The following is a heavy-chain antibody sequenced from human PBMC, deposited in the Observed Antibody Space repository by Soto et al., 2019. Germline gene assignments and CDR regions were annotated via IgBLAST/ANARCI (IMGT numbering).Heavy chain of an antibody. V-gene: IGHV1-3*01. CDR2: INAGNGNT. CDR3: ARDRVWFGELLHYFDY. Sequence: ASVKVSCKASGYTFTSYAMHWVRQAPGQRLEWMGWINAGNGNTKYSQKFQGRVTITRDTSASTAYMELSSLRSEDTAVYYCARDRVWFGELLHYFDYWGQGTLATVSS. CDR1: GYTFTSYA. D-gene: IGHD3-10*01. J-gene: IGHJ4*02.